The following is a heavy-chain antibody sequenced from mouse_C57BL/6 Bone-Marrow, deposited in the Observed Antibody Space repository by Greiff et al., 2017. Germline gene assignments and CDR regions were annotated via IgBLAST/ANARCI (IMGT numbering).Heavy chain of an antibody. V-gene: IGHV5-9-1*02. CDR3: TREDWDY. CDR2: ISSGGDYI. CDR1: GFTFSSYA. D-gene: IGHD4-1*01. J-gene: IGHJ2*01. Sequence: EVKVVESGEGLVKPGGSLKLSCAASGFTFSSYAMSWVRQTPEKRLEWVAYISSGGDYIYYADTVKGRFTISRANARNTLYLQMSSLKSEDTAMYYCTREDWDYWGQGTTLTVSS.